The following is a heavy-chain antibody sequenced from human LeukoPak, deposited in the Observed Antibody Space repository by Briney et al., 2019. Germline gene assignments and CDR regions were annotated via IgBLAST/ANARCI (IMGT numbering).Heavy chain of an antibody. Sequence: PGGSLRLSCAASGFTFSSYWMSWVRQAPGKGLEWVANIKQDGSEKYYVDSVKGRFTISRDNAKNSLYLQMNSLRAEDTAVYYCARLYDFWSGMNDAFDIWGQGTMVTVSS. CDR3: ARLYDFWSGMNDAFDI. CDR2: IKQDGSEK. CDR1: GFTFSSYW. D-gene: IGHD3-3*01. V-gene: IGHV3-7*01. J-gene: IGHJ3*02.